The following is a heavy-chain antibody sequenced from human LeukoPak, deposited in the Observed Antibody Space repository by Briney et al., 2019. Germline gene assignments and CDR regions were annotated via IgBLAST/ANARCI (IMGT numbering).Heavy chain of an antibody. CDR3: AKDLEIPAFDI. Sequence: PGGSLRLSCAGSGFAFSRYVMSWVRQAPGKGLEGVSDIRGSDVSTYYADSVKGRFPISRDNSKNTLYLQMNSLRAEDTAVYYCAKDLEIPAFDIWGQGTMVTVSS. D-gene: IGHD2-21*01. J-gene: IGHJ3*02. CDR2: IRGSDVST. CDR1: GFAFSRYV. V-gene: IGHV3-23*01.